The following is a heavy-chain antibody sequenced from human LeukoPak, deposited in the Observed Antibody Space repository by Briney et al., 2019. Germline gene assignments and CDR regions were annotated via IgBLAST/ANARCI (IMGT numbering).Heavy chain of an antibody. CDR3: ARQVAYTSGRTFDF. V-gene: IGHV5-51*01. CDR1: GYSFTSYW. D-gene: IGHD6-19*01. Sequence: GESLKTSFKGSGYSFTSYWIGWVRQMPGIGLEWMGIIYPGDSDSRYSPSFQGQVTISADKSISTDYLQWSSLKASDTAMYYCARQVAYTSGRTFDFWGQGTLVTVSS. CDR2: IYPGDSDS. J-gene: IGHJ4*02.